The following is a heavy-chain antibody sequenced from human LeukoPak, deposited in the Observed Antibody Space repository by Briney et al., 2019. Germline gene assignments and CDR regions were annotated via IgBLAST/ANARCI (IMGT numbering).Heavy chain of an antibody. D-gene: IGHD6-13*01. CDR2: IYYSGST. Sequence: SETLSLTRAVYGGSFSGYYWSWVRQPPGKGLEWIGYIYYSGSTNYNPPLKSRVTISVDTSKTQYSLKLSSVTAADTAVYYCARSITSSWYGDFQHWGQGTLVTVSS. CDR3: ARSITSSWYGDFQH. V-gene: IGHV4-59*01. CDR1: GGSFSGYY. J-gene: IGHJ1*01.